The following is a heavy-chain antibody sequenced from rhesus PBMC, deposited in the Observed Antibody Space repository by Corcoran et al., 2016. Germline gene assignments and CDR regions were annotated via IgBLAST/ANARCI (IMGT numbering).Heavy chain of an antibody. J-gene: IGHJ4*01. D-gene: IGHD3-16*01. V-gene: IGHV4S10*01. CDR1: GGSISDSYR. Sequence: QVQLQESGPGVVKPSETLSLTCAVSGGSISDSYRWSWIRQPPGKGLEWIGYIYGSSTSPNCHPSLKGRVTISKDTSKNHFSLKLSSVTAADTAVYYCARDPLGDGSCGYWGQGVLVTVSS. CDR2: IYGSSTSP. CDR3: ARDPLGDGSCGY.